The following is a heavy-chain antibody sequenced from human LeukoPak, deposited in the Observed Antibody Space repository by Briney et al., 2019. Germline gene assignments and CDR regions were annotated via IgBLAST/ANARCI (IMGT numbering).Heavy chain of an antibody. D-gene: IGHD1-1*01. CDR3: AREERESGGWDV. CDR2: ISSSGSTI. J-gene: IGHJ6*02. V-gene: IGHV3-48*03. Sequence: GGSLRLSCAASGFTFSSYEMNWVRQAPGKGLEWVSYISSSGSTIFYADSVKGRFTISRDNAKNSLYLQMNSLRVEDTAVYYCAREERESGGWDVWGQGTTVTVSS. CDR1: GFTFSSYE.